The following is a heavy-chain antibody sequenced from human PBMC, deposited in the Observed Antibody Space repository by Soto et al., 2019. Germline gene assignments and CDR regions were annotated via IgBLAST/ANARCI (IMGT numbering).Heavy chain of an antibody. V-gene: IGHV3-15*01. D-gene: IGHD3-10*01. CDR1: GFTFSNAW. Sequence: GGSLRLSCAASGFTFSNAWMSWVRQAPGKGLEWVGRIKSKTDGGTTDYAAPVKGRFTISRDDSKNTLYLQMNSLKTEDTAVYYCTTYWRITMVRGVITHPVDYWGQGTLVTVS. J-gene: IGHJ4*02. CDR2: IKSKTDGGTT. CDR3: TTYWRITMVRGVITHPVDY.